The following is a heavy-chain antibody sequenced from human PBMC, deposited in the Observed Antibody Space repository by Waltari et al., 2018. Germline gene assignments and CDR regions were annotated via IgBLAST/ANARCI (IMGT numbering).Heavy chain of an antibody. J-gene: IGHJ3*02. CDR3: ARIAAGGIDAFDI. V-gene: IGHV3-21*01. D-gene: IGHD6-13*01. CDR1: GFTFSSYS. Sequence: EVQLVESGGGLVKPGGSLRLSCAASGFTFSSYSMNWARQAPGNGLGLVSSISSSSSYIYYADSVKGRFTISRDNAKNSLYLQMNSLRAEDTAVYYCARIAAGGIDAFDIWGQGTMVTVSS. CDR2: ISSSSSYI.